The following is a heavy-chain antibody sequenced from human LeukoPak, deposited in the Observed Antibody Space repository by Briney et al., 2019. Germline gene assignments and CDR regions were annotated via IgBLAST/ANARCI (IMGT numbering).Heavy chain of an antibody. J-gene: IGHJ3*01. D-gene: IGHD6-6*01. CDR2: IYTSGST. CDR1: GGSISGYY. Sequence: SETLSLTCNVSGGSISGYYWSWIRQPAGKGLEWIGRIYTSGSTKYNPSLKSRVTMYVDTSKSQSSLKLTSVTAADTAVYYCARRTDSGYSSSSSAFDVWGQGTMVTVSS. V-gene: IGHV4-4*07. CDR3: ARRTDSGYSSSSSAFDV.